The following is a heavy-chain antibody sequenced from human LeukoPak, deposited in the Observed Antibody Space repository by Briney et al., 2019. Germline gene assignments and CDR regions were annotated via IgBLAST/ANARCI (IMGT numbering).Heavy chain of an antibody. CDR2: ISSSSSSYI. CDR1: GFTFSSYS. Sequence: PGGSLRLSCAASGFTFSSYSMNWVRQAPGKGLEWVSSISSSSSSYIYYADSVKGRFTISRDNAKNSLYLQMNSLRAEDTAVYYCARVFPPPEFLESYGMDVWGQGTTVTVSS. D-gene: IGHD3-3*01. V-gene: IGHV3-21*01. J-gene: IGHJ6*02. CDR3: ARVFPPPEFLESYGMDV.